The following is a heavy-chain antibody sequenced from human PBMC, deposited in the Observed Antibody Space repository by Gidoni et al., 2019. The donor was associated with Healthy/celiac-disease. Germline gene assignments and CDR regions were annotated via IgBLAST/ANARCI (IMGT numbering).Heavy chain of an antibody. CDR2: ISGSGGST. CDR1: RFTFRRYA. J-gene: IGHJ3*02. V-gene: IGHV3-23*01. CDR3: AKDGLTGELWAHNAFDI. D-gene: IGHD3-10*01. Sequence: EVQLLESGGGLVQPGGSLRLSCAASRFTFRRYAMSWVRQAPGKGLEWVSAISGSGGSTYYADSVKGRFTISRDNSKNTLYLQMNSLRAEDTAVYYCAKDGLTGELWAHNAFDIWGQGTMVTVSS.